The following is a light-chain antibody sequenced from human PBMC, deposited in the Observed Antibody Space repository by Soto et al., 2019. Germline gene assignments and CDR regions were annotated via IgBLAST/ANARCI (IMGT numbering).Light chain of an antibody. CDR2: EVS. CDR3: SSYSSSSTYV. CDR1: SSDVGAYSY. V-gene: IGLV2-14*01. J-gene: IGLJ1*01. Sequence: QYVLTQPASVSGSPGQSITISCTGTSSDVGAYSYVSWYQQHTGKAPKLMIYEVSNRPSGVSNRFYGSRSGNTASLTISGLQAEDEADYYCSSYSSSSTYVFGTVTKLTVL.